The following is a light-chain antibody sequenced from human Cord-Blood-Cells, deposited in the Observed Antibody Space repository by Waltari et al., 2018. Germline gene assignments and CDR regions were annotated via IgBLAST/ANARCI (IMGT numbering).Light chain of an antibody. CDR3: QQYYSTPRT. CDR2: WAS. V-gene: IGKV4-1*01. J-gene: IGKJ1*01. Sequence: DIVMTQFPDSLGLSLCGSATIICMSSQSVLYSSTNKNYLAWYQQKPGQPPKLLIYWASTRESGVPDRFSGSGSGTDFTLTISSLQAEDVAVYYCQQYYSTPRTFGQGTKVEIK. CDR1: QSVLYSSTNKNY.